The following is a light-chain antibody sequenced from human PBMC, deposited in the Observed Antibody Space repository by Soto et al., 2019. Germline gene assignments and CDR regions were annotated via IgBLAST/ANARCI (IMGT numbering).Light chain of an antibody. CDR1: QTIYSN. Sequence: IMMTQSPATLSVSLGERATLSCRAGQTIYSNVAWYQQRPGQAPRLLIYRASTRATGVPDRFSGSGSGTDFTLTISRLEPEDFAVYYCQQYGSSRTFGQGTKVDI. J-gene: IGKJ1*01. V-gene: IGKV3-20*01. CDR2: RAS. CDR3: QQYGSSRT.